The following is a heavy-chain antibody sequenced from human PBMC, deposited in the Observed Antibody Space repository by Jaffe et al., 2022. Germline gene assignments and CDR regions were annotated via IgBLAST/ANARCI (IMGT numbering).Heavy chain of an antibody. V-gene: IGHV4-61*02. J-gene: IGHJ4*02. D-gene: IGHD7-27*01. CDR3: TKNPDWGSTFDS. CDR1: GGSISGGTDY. CDR2: IYASGST. Sequence: QVQLQESGPGLVKPSQTLSLTCTVSGGSISGGTDYWSWIRQPAGKGLEWIGRIYASGSTTYNPSLKSRITISLDASKNQFSLTVSFVTAADTAVYYCTKNPDWGSTFDSWGQGILVTVSS.